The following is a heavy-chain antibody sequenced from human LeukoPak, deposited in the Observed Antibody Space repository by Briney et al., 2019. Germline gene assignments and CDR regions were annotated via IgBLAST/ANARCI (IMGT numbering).Heavy chain of an antibody. CDR3: ARYSGGPGDPGGFDS. CDR2: IKQDGSEK. V-gene: IGHV3-7*01. CDR1: GFTFSSYW. D-gene: IGHD2-15*01. J-gene: IGHJ4*02. Sequence: GGSLRLSCAASGFTFSSYWMSWVRQAPGKGLEWVANIKQDGSEKYYVDSVKGRFTISRDNAKNSVYLQMNSLRAEDTALYYCARYSGGPGDPGGFDSWGQGTLVTVSS.